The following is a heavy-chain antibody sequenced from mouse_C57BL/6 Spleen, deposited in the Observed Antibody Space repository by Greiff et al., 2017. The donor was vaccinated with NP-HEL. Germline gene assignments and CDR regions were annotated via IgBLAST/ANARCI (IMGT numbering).Heavy chain of an antibody. CDR2: ISSGGSYT. V-gene: IGHV5-6*01. J-gene: IGHJ4*01. CDR3: ARQVTTVVATGGYAMDY. Sequence: EVKLVESGGDLVKPGGSLKLSCAASGFTFSSYGMSWVRQTPDKRLEWVATISSGGSYTYYPDSVKGRFTISRDNAKNTLYLQMSSLKSEDTAMYYCARQVTTVVATGGYAMDYWGQRTSVTVSS. CDR1: GFTFSSYG. D-gene: IGHD1-1*01.